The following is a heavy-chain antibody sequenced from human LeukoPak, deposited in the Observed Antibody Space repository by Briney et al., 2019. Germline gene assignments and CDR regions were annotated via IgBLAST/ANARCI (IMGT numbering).Heavy chain of an antibody. Sequence: GGSLRLSCAASGFTFSSYGMHWVRQAPGKGLEWVAVISYDGSNKYYADSVKGRFTISRDNSKNTLYLQMNSLKTEDTAVYYCTTDLTDYGYGMDVWGQGTTVTVSS. V-gene: IGHV3-30*03. CDR1: GFTFSSYG. J-gene: IGHJ6*02. CDR2: ISYDGSNK. CDR3: TTDLTDYGYGMDV.